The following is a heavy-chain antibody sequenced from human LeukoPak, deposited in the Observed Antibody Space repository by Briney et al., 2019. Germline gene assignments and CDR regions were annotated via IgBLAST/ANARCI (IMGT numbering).Heavy chain of an antibody. J-gene: IGHJ4*02. V-gene: IGHV1-46*01. Sequence: ASVKVSCKASGYTFTSYYMHWVRQAPGQGLEWMGIINPSGGSTSYAQKFQGRVTMTRDTSTCTVYMELSSLRSEDTAVYYCARDLGYGSGWYEVYFDYWGQGTLVTVSS. CDR2: INPSGGST. CDR1: GYTFTSYY. CDR3: ARDLGYGSGWYEVYFDY. D-gene: IGHD6-19*01.